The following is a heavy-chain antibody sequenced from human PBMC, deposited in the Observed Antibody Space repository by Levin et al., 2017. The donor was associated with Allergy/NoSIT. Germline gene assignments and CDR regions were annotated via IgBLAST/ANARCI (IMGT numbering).Heavy chain of an antibody. CDR3: ARDPILCCEQLLHYCDY. V-gene: IGHV4-39*07. CDR2: IYYSEST. Sequence: SETLSLTCTVSGGSISNSSYYWGWIRQPPGKGLEWIGSIYYSESTYYNPSLQSRVSISVDTSKNQLSMKLSSVTAADTAVYYCARDPILCCEQLLHYCDYWGQGTRVTVSS. D-gene: IGHD4/OR15-4a*01. J-gene: IGHJ4*02. CDR1: GGSISNSSYY.